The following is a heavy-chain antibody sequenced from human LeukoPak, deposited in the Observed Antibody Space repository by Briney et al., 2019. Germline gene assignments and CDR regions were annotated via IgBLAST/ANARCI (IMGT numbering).Heavy chain of an antibody. D-gene: IGHD6-13*01. J-gene: IGHJ4*02. V-gene: IGHV4-59*01. CDR3: ARVAAAGRLDY. CDR2: IYYSGST. Sequence: SETLSLTCTVSGGSISSYYWSWIRQPPGKGLEWIGYIYYSGSTNYNPSLKSRVTISVDTSKNQFSLKLSSVTAADTAVYYCARVAAAGRLDYWGQGTLVTVSS. CDR1: GGSISSYY.